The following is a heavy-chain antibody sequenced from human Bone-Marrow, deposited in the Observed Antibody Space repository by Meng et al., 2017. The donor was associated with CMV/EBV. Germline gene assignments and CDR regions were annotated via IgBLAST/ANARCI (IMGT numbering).Heavy chain of an antibody. CDR3: ARDAYEQWTYTLYGMDV. CDR2: IWYDGSNK. J-gene: IGHJ6*02. D-gene: IGHD6-19*01. CDR1: GFTFSSYG. Sequence: GESLKISCAASGFTFSSYGMHWVRQAPGKGLEWVAVIWYDGSNKYYADSVKGRFTISRDNSKNTLYLQMNSLRAEDTAVYYCARDAYEQWTYTLYGMDVWGQGTTVTVSS. V-gene: IGHV3-33*01.